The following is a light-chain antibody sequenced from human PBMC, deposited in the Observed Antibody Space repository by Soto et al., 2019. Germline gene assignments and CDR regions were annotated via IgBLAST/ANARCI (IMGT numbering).Light chain of an antibody. Sequence: QSVLTQPPSASGTPGQRVTISCSGSSSNIGTNYVYWFQHLPGTAPKLLIYWNNRRPSGVPDRFSGSKSGTSASLAISGLRSEDEADYYFAAWDDSLGGLFGGGTKLTVL. CDR3: AAWDDSLGGL. CDR1: SSNIGTNY. CDR2: WNN. J-gene: IGLJ3*02. V-gene: IGLV1-47*01.